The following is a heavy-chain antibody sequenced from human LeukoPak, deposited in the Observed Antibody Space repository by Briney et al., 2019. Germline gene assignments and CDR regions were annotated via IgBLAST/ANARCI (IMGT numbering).Heavy chain of an antibody. CDR2: INHSGST. J-gene: IGHJ3*02. Sequence: SETLSLTCTVSGGSISSSSYYWSWIRQPPGKGLEWIGEINHSGSTNYNPSLKSRVTISVDTSKNQFSLKLSSVTAADTAVYYCASSSRYCSSTSCYDAFDIWGQGTMVTVSS. D-gene: IGHD2-2*01. CDR3: ASSSRYCSSTSCYDAFDI. CDR1: GGSISSSSYY. V-gene: IGHV4-39*07.